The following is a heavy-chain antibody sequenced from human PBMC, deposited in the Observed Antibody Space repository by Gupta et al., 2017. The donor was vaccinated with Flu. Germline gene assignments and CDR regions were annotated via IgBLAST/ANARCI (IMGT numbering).Heavy chain of an antibody. Sequence: EEQLVESGGGLVKPGGSISLSCKAVGFTFSYYGRNWARQAPGKGLEWVSAISSVVSEIYYAYSVKCRFTISRDNAKNSLYLQMNSLRTEDTAVYYCARGSGYLDSWGQGTLVTVSS. CDR2: ISSVVSEI. CDR3: ARGSGYLDS. D-gene: IGHD3-22*01. J-gene: IGHJ4*02. CDR1: GFTFSYYG. V-gene: IGHV3-21*06.